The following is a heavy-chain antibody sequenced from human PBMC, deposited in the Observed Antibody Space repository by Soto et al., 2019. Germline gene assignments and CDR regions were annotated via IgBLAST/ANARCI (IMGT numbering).Heavy chain of an antibody. D-gene: IGHD4-4*01. Sequence: PGESLKISCKGSGYRFTSYWIAWVRQMPGKGLEWMGIIYPGDSDARYSPSFQGQVTISVDKSISTAYLQWSSLKASDTAIYYCARQLGHDYINNWFDPWGPGTLVTVSS. CDR1: GYRFTSYW. CDR2: IYPGDSDA. V-gene: IGHV5-51*01. CDR3: ARQLGHDYINNWFDP. J-gene: IGHJ5*02.